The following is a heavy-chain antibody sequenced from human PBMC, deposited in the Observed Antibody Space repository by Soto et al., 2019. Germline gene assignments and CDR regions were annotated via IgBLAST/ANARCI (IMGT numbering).Heavy chain of an antibody. V-gene: IGHV1-18*01. Sequence: QVQLVQSGAEVKKPGASVKVSCKASGYTFTSYGISWVRQAPGQGLEWMGWISAYNGNTNYAQKLQGRVTMTTDTATSTADMELRSLRSDDTAVYYGARDRGAYGMDVWGQGTTVTVSS. CDR2: ISAYNGNT. J-gene: IGHJ6*02. CDR3: ARDRGAYGMDV. CDR1: GYTFTSYG.